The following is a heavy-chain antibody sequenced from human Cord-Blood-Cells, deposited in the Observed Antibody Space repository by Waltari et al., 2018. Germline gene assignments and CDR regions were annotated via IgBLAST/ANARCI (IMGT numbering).Heavy chain of an antibody. J-gene: IGHJ5*02. CDR2: INPNSGGT. CDR3: ARDLGIVVVPAANWFDP. D-gene: IGHD2-2*01. V-gene: IGHV1-2*02. Sequence: QVQLVQSGAAVKKPGDSVKVSCKASGYTFPGHYLHWVRQATGKGLEWMGWINPNSGGTNYAQKFQGRVTRTRDTSISTAYMELSRLRSDDTAVYYCARDLGIVVVPAANWFDPWGQGTLVTVSS. CDR1: GYTFPGHY.